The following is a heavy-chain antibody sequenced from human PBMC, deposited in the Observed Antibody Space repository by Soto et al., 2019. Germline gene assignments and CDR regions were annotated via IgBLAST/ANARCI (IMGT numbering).Heavy chain of an antibody. V-gene: IGHV5-51*01. D-gene: IGHD2-21*02. CDR2: IYPGDSDT. CDR3: ARPVTGDYFDY. J-gene: IGHJ4*02. CDR1: GYNFTNYW. Sequence: GESLKISCEGSGYNFTNYWIGWVRQMPGKGLEWMGIIYPGDSDTRYSPSFQGQVTISADKSISTAYLQWSSLKASDTAMYYCARPVTGDYFDYWGQGTLVTVSS.